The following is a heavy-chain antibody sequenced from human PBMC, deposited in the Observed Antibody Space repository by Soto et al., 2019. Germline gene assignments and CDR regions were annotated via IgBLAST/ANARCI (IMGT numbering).Heavy chain of an antibody. J-gene: IGHJ3*02. V-gene: IGHV4-59*01. D-gene: IGHD4-4*01. CDR2: IYYIGST. CDR1: GTSISSYY. Sequence: KPSETLSLTCTVSGTSISSYYWSWIRQPPGKGLEWIGYIYYIGSTNYNPSLKSRVTISVDTSKNQFSLKLSSVTAADTAVYYCAGERPSYYSGPPLDAFDIWGQGTMVTVSS. CDR3: AGERPSYYSGPPLDAFDI.